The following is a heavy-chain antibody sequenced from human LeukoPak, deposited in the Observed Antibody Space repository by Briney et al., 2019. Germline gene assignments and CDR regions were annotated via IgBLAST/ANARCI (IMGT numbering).Heavy chain of an antibody. D-gene: IGHD1-1*01. CDR3: ARDPYQLSWFDP. V-gene: IGHV3-21*06. J-gene: IGHJ5*02. Sequence: KTGGSLRLSCAASGFTFTNSSMNWIRQAPGQGLEWVSSITDSPNYVEYADSVKGRFTISRNDAKNSLYLQMDSLRADDTAVYYCARDPYQLSWFDPWGQGTLVTVFS. CDR2: ITDSPNYV. CDR1: GFTFTNSS.